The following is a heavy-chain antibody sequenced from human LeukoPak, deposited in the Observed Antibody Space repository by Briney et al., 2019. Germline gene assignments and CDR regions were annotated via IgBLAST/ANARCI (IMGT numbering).Heavy chain of an antibody. Sequence: PSETLSLTCAVYGESFSGYYWSWIRQPPGKGLEWIGEINHSGSTNYNPSLKSRVTISVDTSKKQFSLKLSSVTAADTAVYYCARSYLGGWYYFDYWGQGTLVTVSS. D-gene: IGHD6-19*01. J-gene: IGHJ4*02. CDR2: INHSGST. V-gene: IGHV4-34*01. CDR3: ARSYLGGWYYFDY. CDR1: GESFSGYY.